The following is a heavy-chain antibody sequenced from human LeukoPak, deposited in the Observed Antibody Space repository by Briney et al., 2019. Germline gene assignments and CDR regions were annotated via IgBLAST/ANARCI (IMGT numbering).Heavy chain of an antibody. CDR1: GFTLSNHW. D-gene: IGHD3-10*01. J-gene: IGHJ5*02. CDR2: ISGDEIWT. Sequence: GGSLRLPCAASGFTLSNHWMHWVRQAPGKGLVWVSRISGDEIWTSYADSVKGRFTISRDNSKNTLYLQMNSLRAEDTAVYYCAKDKELLWFGELQTWGQGTLVTVSS. CDR3: AKDKELLWFGELQT. V-gene: IGHV3-74*01.